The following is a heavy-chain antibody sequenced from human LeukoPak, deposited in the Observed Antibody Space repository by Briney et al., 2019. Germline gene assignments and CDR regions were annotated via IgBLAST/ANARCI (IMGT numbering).Heavy chain of an antibody. D-gene: IGHD6-13*01. CDR3: AKAGFSSSWSKPDNWFDP. J-gene: IGHJ5*02. CDR1: GYTFTGYY. Sequence: ASVKVSCKASGYTFTGYYMHWVRQAPGQGLEWMGWINPNSGGTNYAQKFQGRVTMTRDTSISTASMELSSLKPDDTAVYYCAKAGFSSSWSKPDNWFDPWGRGTLVTVSS. V-gene: IGHV1-2*02. CDR2: INPNSGGT.